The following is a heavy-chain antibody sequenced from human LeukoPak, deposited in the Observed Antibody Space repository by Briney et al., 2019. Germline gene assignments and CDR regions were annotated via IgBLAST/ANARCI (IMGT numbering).Heavy chain of an antibody. CDR3: ARDHSNLGGNLPNYFDY. CDR2: FDPEDGET. Sequence: ASVKVSCKVSGYTLTELSMHWVRQAPGKGLEWMGGFDPEDGETICAQKFQGRVTMTEDTSTDTAYMELSSLRSEDTAVYYCARDHSNLGGNLPNYFDYWGQGTLVTVSS. D-gene: IGHD4-23*01. J-gene: IGHJ4*02. CDR1: GYTLTELS. V-gene: IGHV1-24*01.